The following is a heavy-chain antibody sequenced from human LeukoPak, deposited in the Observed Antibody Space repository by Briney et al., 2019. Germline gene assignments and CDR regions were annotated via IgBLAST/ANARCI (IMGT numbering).Heavy chain of an antibody. CDR1: GYTFTNYG. V-gene: IGHV1-18*01. J-gene: IGHJ3*02. Sequence: ASVKVSCKTSGYTFTNYGISWVRQAPGLGLEWMGWISAYNGNTNYEQKVQGRVTMTTDPSTSTAYMELRSLRFDDTAVYYCARDQSVRLLQTSSTYFKHVFAIGGQGSMVTVSS. CDR3: ARDQSVRLLQTSSTYFKHVFAI. D-gene: IGHD6-13*01. CDR2: ISAYNGNT.